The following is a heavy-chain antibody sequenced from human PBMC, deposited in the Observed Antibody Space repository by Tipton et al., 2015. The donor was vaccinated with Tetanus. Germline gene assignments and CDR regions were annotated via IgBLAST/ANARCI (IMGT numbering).Heavy chain of an antibody. CDR1: GYTFTSYG. CDR3: AGDRPQYSSASTIDY. CDR2: ISAYNGNT. D-gene: IGHD6-19*01. Sequence: QLVQSGAEVKKPGGSVKVSCKASGYTFTSYGISWVRQAPGQGLEWMGWISAYNGNTNYAQKLQGRVTMTPDTSTSPAYMGLRSLGSDHTAGYYRAGDRPQYSSASTIDYWGQGTLVTVSS. V-gene: IGHV1-18*04. J-gene: IGHJ4*02.